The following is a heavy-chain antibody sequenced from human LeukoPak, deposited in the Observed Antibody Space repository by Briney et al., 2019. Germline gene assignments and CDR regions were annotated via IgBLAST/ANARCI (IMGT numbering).Heavy chain of an antibody. J-gene: IGHJ6*02. Sequence: SGTLSLTCTVSGGSISSYYWSWIRQPPGKGLEWIGYIYYSGSTNYNPSLKSRVTISVDTSKNQFSLKLSSVTAADTAVYYCARATLGYCSGGSCYSGPYQYYGMDVWGQGTTVTVSS. CDR3: ARATLGYCSGGSCYSGPYQYYGMDV. D-gene: IGHD2-15*01. V-gene: IGHV4-59*01. CDR1: GGSISSYY. CDR2: IYYSGST.